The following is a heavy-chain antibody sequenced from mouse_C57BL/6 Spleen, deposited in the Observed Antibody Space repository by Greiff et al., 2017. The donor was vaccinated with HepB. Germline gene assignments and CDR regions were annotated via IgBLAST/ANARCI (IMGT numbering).Heavy chain of an antibody. J-gene: IGHJ1*03. CDR3: TSPTYGSGHGYFDV. Sequence: EVQLQQSGAELVRPGASVKLSCTASGFNIKDDYMHWVKQRPEQGLEWIGWIDPENGDTEYASKFQGKATITADTSSNTAYLQLSSLTSEDTAVYYCTSPTYGSGHGYFDVWGTGTTVTVSS. CDR2: IDPENGDT. CDR1: GFNIKDDY. D-gene: IGHD1-1*01. V-gene: IGHV14-4*01.